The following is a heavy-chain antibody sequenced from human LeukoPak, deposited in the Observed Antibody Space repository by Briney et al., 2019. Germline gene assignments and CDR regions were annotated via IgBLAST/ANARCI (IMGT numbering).Heavy chain of an antibody. CDR1: GFTFSSYE. Sequence: GGSLRLSCAASGFTFSSYEMNWVRQAPGKGLEWISYISSSGSTIYYADSVKGRFTISRDNAKNSLYLQMNSLRAEDTAVYYCARDRPWFDPWGQGTLVTVSS. J-gene: IGHJ5*02. V-gene: IGHV3-48*03. CDR3: ARDRPWFDP. CDR2: ISSSGSTI.